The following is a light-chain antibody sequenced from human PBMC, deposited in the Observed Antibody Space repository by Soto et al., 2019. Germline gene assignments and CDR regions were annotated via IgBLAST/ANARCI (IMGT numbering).Light chain of an antibody. CDR1: QTISSW. CDR3: QQYGSSTRT. J-gene: IGKJ1*01. V-gene: IGKV1-5*03. Sequence: DIQMTQSPSTLSGSVGDRVTITCRASQTISSWLAWYQQKPGKAPKLLIYKASTLKSGVPSRFSGSGSGTEFTLTISSLQPDDFATYSCQQYGSSTRTFGQGTKVEIK. CDR2: KAS.